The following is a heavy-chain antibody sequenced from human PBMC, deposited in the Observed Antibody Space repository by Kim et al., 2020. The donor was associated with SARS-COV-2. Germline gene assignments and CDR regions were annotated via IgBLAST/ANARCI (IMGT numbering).Heavy chain of an antibody. CDR3: ARLNYYGSGMN. J-gene: IGHJ4*02. Sequence: TYYSPSLKSRVTISVDTAKNQFSLKLGSVTAADTAVYYCARLNYYGSGMNWGQGTLVTVSS. V-gene: IGHV4-39*01. CDR2: T. D-gene: IGHD3-10*01.